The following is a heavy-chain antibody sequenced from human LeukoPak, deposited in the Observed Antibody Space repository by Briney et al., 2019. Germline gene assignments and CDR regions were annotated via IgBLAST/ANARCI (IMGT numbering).Heavy chain of an antibody. CDR2: ISVSGGTT. CDR3: AKRDSRCWYFDY. D-gene: IGHD6-13*01. CDR1: GFTFSSYA. Sequence: PGGSLRLSCAASGFTFSSYAMSWVRRAPGKGLEWVSTISVSGGTTYYADSVKGRFTISRDTSKNTLYLQMNSLRAGDTAVYYCAKRDSRCWYFDYWGQGTLVTVSS. V-gene: IGHV3-23*01. J-gene: IGHJ4*02.